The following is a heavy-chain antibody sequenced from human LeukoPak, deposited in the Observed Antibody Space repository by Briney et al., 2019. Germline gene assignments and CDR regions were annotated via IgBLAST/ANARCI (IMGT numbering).Heavy chain of an antibody. D-gene: IGHD3-22*01. CDR1: GFTFSSYA. Sequence: GGSLRLSCAASGFTFSSYAMSWVRQAPGKGLEWVSAISGSGGSTYYADSVKGRFTISRDNSKNTLYLQMNSLRAEDTAVYYCAKDAYYDSSDYSHFQHWGQGTLVTVSS. CDR2: ISGSGGST. J-gene: IGHJ1*01. V-gene: IGHV3-23*01. CDR3: AKDAYYDSSDYSHFQH.